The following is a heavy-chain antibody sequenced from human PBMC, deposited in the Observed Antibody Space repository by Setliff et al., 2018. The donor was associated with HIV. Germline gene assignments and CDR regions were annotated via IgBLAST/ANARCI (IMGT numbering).Heavy chain of an antibody. CDR2: ISTYSDET. CDR3: ARDDGSYLRYFDY. J-gene: IGHJ4*02. V-gene: IGHV1-18*01. Sequence: ASVKVSCKPSGYTFTTYGLSWVRQAPGQGLERMGWISTYSDETSYSQNLQGRLTMTTDTSTGTAYMELRSLRSDDTAVYYCARDDGSYLRYFDYWGQGTLVTVSS. CDR1: GYTFTTYG. D-gene: IGHD3-10*01.